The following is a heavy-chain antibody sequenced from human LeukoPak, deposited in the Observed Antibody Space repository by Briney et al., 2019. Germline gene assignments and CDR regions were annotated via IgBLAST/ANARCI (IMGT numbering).Heavy chain of an antibody. D-gene: IGHD6-13*01. CDR2: ISGSGGST. CDR1: GFTFSDYY. Sequence: GGSLRLSCAASGFTFSDYYMSWIRQAPGKGLEWVSAISGSGGSTYYADSVKGRFTISRDNSKNTLYLQMNSLRAEDTAVYYCAKDQAGSSWYDAFDIWSQGTMVTVSS. V-gene: IGHV3-23*01. J-gene: IGHJ3*02. CDR3: AKDQAGSSWYDAFDI.